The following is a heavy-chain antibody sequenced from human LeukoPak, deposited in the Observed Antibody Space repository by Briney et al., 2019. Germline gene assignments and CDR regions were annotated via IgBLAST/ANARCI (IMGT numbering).Heavy chain of an antibody. V-gene: IGHV4-34*01. D-gene: IGHD2-2*02. CDR2: INHSRST. Sequence: PSETLSLTCAVYGGSFSGYYWSWIRQPPGKGLEWIGEINHSRSTNYNPSLKSRVTISVDTSKNQFSLKLSSVTAADTAVYYCARLARYCSSTSCYKGYYYYYMDVWGKGTTVTVSS. CDR3: ARLARYCSSTSCYKGYYYYYMDV. J-gene: IGHJ6*03. CDR1: GGSFSGYY.